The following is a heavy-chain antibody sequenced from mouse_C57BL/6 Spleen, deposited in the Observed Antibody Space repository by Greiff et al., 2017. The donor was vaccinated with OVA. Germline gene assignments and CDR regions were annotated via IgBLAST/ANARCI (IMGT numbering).Heavy chain of an antibody. V-gene: IGHV3-6*01. CDR2: ISYDGSN. D-gene: IGHD1-1*01. J-gene: IGHJ1*03. CDR1: GYSITSGYY. Sequence: EVKLVESGPGLVKPSQSLSLTCSVTGYSITSGYYWNWLRQFPGNKLEWTGYISYDGSNNYNPSLKNRISITRDTSKNQFFLQLNYVTSEDTATYYCAREATVGYFDVWGTGTTVTVSS. CDR3: AREATVGYFDV.